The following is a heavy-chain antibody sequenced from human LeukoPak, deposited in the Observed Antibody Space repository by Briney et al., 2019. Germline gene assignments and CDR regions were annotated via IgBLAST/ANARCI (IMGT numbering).Heavy chain of an antibody. CDR1: GFTFSSYA. J-gene: IGHJ5*02. CDR2: ISGSGGST. CDR3: ARDYHSNYWFDP. Sequence: PGGSLRLSCAASGFTFSSYAMSWVRQAPGKGLEWVSAISGSGGSTYYADSVKGRFTISRDNSKNTLYLQMNSLRAEDTAVYYCARDYHSNYWFDPWGQGTLVTVSS. D-gene: IGHD4-11*01. V-gene: IGHV3-23*01.